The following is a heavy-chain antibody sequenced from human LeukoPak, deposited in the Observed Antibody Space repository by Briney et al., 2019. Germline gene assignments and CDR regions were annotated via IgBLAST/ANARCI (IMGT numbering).Heavy chain of an antibody. CDR3: ARQYISGQWYFDY. CDR1: GFIFSSYS. J-gene: IGHJ4*02. Sequence: GGSLRLSCAASGFIFSSYSMNWVRQAPGKGLEWVSSISTTSSYIYYADSVKGRFTISRDNSKNTLYLQMNSLIPEDTAVYYCARQYISGQWYFDYWGQGTLVTVSS. V-gene: IGHV3-21*01. CDR2: ISTTSSYI. D-gene: IGHD5-18*01.